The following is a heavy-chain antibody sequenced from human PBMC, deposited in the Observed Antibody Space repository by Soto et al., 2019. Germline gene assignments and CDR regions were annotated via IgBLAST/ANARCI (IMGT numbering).Heavy chain of an antibody. V-gene: IGHV4-39*01. CDR2: IFYSGST. J-gene: IGHJ5*02. D-gene: IGHD2-21*01. CDR3: ARQPTTGDTDLWFDP. CDR1: GGSISTSRSY. Sequence: PSETLSLTCSVSGGSISTSRSYWAWIRQPPGKGLEGLANIFYSGSTFYNPSLASRVSVSVDTSKNECSLKLRSVTAADTAVYYCARQPTTGDTDLWFDPWGQGTLVTVSS.